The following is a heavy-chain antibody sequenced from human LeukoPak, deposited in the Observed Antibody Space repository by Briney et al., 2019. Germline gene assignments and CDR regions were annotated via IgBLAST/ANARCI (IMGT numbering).Heavy chain of an antibody. CDR2: ISGSDGST. J-gene: IGHJ4*02. CDR3: AKGPLGYSSSWYEFYY. Sequence: PGGSLRLSCAASGFTFSSYAMSWVRQAPGKGLEWVSAISGSDGSTYYADSVKGRFTISRDNSKNTLYLQMNSLRAEDTAVYYCAKGPLGYSSSWYEFYYWGQGTLVTVSS. CDR1: GFTFSSYA. V-gene: IGHV3-23*01. D-gene: IGHD6-13*01.